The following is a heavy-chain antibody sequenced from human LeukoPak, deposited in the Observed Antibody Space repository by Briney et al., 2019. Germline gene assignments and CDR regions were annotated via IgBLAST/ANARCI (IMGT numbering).Heavy chain of an antibody. J-gene: IGHJ4*02. D-gene: IGHD3-3*01. CDR1: GYTFIRYD. V-gene: IGHV1-8*01. Sequence: ASVKVSCKATGYTFIRYDINSVRQAPGQGLEWMGWMDPNAGHTGYAQKFQGRVTMTRNTSITTAYMQLSSLKSEDTAVYFCRRDAISVVVVIRGALGYWGQGTLVTVSS. CDR2: MDPNAGHT. CDR3: RRDAISVVVVIRGALGY.